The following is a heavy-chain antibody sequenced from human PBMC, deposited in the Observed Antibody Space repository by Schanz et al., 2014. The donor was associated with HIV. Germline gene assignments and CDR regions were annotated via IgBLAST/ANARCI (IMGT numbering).Heavy chain of an antibody. J-gene: IGHJ4*02. V-gene: IGHV3-33*01. D-gene: IGHD5-18*01. CDR3: ARGLPADY. CDR1: GFTFSNFA. Sequence: QVQLVESGGGVVQPGRSLRLSCAASGFTFSNFAMHWVRQAPGKGLEWAAVIWYDGSYKYYADSVKGRFTISRDNPKNTLYLQMNSRRAEDTAVYYCARGLPADYWGQGTLVTVSS. CDR2: IWYDGSYK.